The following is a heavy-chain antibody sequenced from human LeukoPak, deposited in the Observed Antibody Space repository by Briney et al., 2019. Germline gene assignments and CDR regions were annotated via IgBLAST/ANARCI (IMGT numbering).Heavy chain of an antibody. CDR2: IYPGDSDT. CDR1: GYRFTSYW. D-gene: IGHD6-13*01. CDR3: ARLFSSSWSALGY. Sequence: GESLKISCKGSGYRFTSYWIGWVRQMPGKGLEWMGIIYPGDSDTRYSPSFQGQVTISADKSISAAYLQWSSLMASATAMYYCARLFSSSWSALGYWGQGTLVTGSS. J-gene: IGHJ4*02. V-gene: IGHV5-51*01.